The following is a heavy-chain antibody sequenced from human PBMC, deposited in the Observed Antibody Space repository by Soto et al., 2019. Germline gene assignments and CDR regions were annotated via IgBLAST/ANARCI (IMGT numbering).Heavy chain of an antibody. CDR3: ATSNYGFERGFIGATYMDV. J-gene: IGHJ6*03. D-gene: IGHD4-4*01. CDR1: GGSISSGGYY. CDR2: IYYSGST. V-gene: IGHV4-31*03. Sequence: SETLSLTCTVSGGSISSGGYYWSWIRQHPGKGLEWIGYIYYSGSTYYNPSLKSRVTISVDTSKNQFSLKLSSVTAADTAVYYCATSNYGFERGFIGATYMDVWGKGTTVTVSS.